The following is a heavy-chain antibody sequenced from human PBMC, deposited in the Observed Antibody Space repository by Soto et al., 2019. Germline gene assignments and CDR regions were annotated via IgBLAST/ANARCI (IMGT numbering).Heavy chain of an antibody. CDR3: ARDRALELLNWFDP. J-gene: IGHJ5*02. V-gene: IGHV3-48*01. D-gene: IGHD1-7*01. CDR1: GFTFSSYS. Sequence: GGXLRLSCAASGFTFSSYSMNWVRQAPGKGLEWVSYISSSSSTIYYADSVKGRFTISRDNAKNSLHLQMNSLRAEDTAVYYCARDRALELLNWFDPWGQGTLVTVSS. CDR2: ISSSSSTI.